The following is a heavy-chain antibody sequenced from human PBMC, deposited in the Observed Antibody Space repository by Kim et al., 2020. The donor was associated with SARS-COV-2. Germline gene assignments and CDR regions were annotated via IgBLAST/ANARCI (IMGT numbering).Heavy chain of an antibody. CDR2: IDPSDSYT. Sequence: GESLKISCKGSGYSFTSYWISWVRQMPGKGLEWMGRIDPSDSYTNYSPSFQGHVTISADKSISTAYLQWSSLKASDTAMYYCASDHNRITMVRGVVSWGQGTLVTVSS. J-gene: IGHJ4*02. V-gene: IGHV5-10-1*01. D-gene: IGHD3-10*01. CDR3: ASDHNRITMVRGVVS. CDR1: GYSFTSYW.